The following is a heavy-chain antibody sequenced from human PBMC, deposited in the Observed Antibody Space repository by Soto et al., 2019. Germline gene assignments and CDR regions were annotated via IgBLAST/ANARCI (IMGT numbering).Heavy chain of an antibody. CDR2: IYYSGST. Sequence: TLSLTCTVSGGSISSGGYYWSWIRQHPGKGLEWIGYIYYSGSTYYNPSLKSRVTISVDTSKNQFSLKLSSVTAADTAVYYCARAREFPYYYGMDVWGQGTTVTVSS. CDR1: GGSISSGGYY. CDR3: ARAREFPYYYGMDV. V-gene: IGHV4-31*03. D-gene: IGHD3-10*01. J-gene: IGHJ6*02.